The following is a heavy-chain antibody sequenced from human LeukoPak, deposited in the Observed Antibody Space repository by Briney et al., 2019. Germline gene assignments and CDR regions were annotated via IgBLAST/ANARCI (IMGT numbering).Heavy chain of an antibody. CDR3: ARTPTPTTYYDFWSGYYLDSYYYYGMDV. CDR2: ISSSSSYI. D-gene: IGHD3-3*01. V-gene: IGHV3-21*04. Sequence: PGGSLRLSCAASGFTFSSYSMNWVRQAPGKGLEWVSSISSSSSYIYYADSVKGRFTISRDNAKNSLYLQMNSLRAEDTAVYYCARTPTPTTYYDFWSGYYLDSYYYYGMDVWGQGTTVTVSS. CDR1: GFTFSSYS. J-gene: IGHJ6*02.